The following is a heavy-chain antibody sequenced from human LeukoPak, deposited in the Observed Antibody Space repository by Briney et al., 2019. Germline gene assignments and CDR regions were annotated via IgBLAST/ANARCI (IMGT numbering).Heavy chain of an antibody. V-gene: IGHV3-21*01. CDR1: GFTFSSYS. J-gene: IGHJ3*02. Sequence: GGSLRLSCATSGFTFSSYSMNWVRQAPGKGLEWVSSISSDSNYIFYADSVQGRFTISRDNAENSLFLQMNSLRAEDTAVYYCASRYCTSTNCYAFDIWGQGTMVTVSS. CDR3: ASRYCTSTNCYAFDI. D-gene: IGHD2-2*01. CDR2: ISSDSNYI.